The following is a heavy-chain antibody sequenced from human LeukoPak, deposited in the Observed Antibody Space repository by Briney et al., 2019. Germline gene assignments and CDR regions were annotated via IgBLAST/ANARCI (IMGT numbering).Heavy chain of an antibody. D-gene: IGHD3-22*01. Sequence: PSETLSLTCTVSGGSISRYYWSWIRQPPGKGLEWIGYIYYSGSTNYNPSLKSRVTISVDTSKNQFSLKLSSVTAADTAVYYCARDPYDSSGYHAFDLWGQGTMVTVSS. V-gene: IGHV4-59*01. CDR1: GGSISRYY. CDR2: IYYSGST. CDR3: ARDPYDSSGYHAFDL. J-gene: IGHJ3*01.